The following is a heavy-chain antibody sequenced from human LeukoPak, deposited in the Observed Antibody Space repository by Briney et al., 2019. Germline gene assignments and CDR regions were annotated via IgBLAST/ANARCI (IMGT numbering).Heavy chain of an antibody. CDR1: GFTFSSYS. D-gene: IGHD5-18*01. Sequence: GGSLRLSCAASGFTFSSYSTNWVRQAPGKGLEWVSYISSSGSTIDYADSVKGRFTISRENAKNSLFLQMNSLRAEDTAVYYCSRLRGYSYGYGDYWGQGILVTVSS. CDR3: SRLRGYSYGYGDY. CDR2: ISSSGSTI. J-gene: IGHJ4*02. V-gene: IGHV3-48*04.